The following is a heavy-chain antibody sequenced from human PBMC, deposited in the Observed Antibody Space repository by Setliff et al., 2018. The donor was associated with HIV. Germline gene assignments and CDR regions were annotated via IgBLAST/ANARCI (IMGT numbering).Heavy chain of an antibody. Sequence: SVKVSCKASGFTFTSSAMQWVRQARGQRLEWIGWIVVGSGNTNYAQKFQERVTITRDMSTSTAYMELSSLRSEDTAVYYCAASKYYYDSSGSADDAFDIWGQGTLVTVSS. CDR1: GFTFTSSA. CDR2: IVVGSGNT. J-gene: IGHJ3*02. D-gene: IGHD3-22*01. CDR3: AASKYYYDSSGSADDAFDI. V-gene: IGHV1-58*02.